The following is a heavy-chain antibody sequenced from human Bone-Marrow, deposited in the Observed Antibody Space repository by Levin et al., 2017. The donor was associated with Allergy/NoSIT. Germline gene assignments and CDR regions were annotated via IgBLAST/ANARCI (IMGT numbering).Heavy chain of an antibody. Sequence: TSETLSLTCTVSGASINSGDYYWSWIRQSPGKGLEWIGYISSTGSTNYNPSLRSRISISPDTSKNQFSLKLTSLTVADTAVYYCVRDATTAPARYYGMDVWGQGTTVTVSS. CDR1: GASINSGDYY. D-gene: IGHD6-25*01. V-gene: IGHV4-30-4*01. CDR2: ISSTGST. CDR3: VRDATTAPARYYGMDV. J-gene: IGHJ6*02.